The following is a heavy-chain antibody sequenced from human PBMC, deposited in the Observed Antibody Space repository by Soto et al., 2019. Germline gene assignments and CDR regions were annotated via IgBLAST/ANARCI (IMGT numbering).Heavy chain of an antibody. J-gene: IGHJ4*02. CDR1: GGSVSRGSYY. CDR3: ARVLMDSSSWSYYFDY. CDR2: IYYSGST. D-gene: IGHD6-13*01. Sequence: QVQLQESGPGLVKPSETLSLTCTVSGGSVSRGSYYWSWIRQPPGKGLEWIGYIYYSGSTTYNPSLKGRVTISVDTSKSQFSLKLSSVTAADTAVYYCARVLMDSSSWSYYFDYWGQGTLVTVSS. V-gene: IGHV4-61*01.